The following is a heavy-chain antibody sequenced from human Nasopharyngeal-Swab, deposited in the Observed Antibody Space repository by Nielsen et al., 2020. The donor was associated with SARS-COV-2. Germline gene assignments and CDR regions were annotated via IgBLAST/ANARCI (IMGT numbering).Heavy chain of an antibody. CDR3: ARDTGGPPNYFDP. Sequence: GGSLRLSCVASGFTFSGYTMNWVRQAPGKGLEWISSISSTTPYIYYADSVKGRFTISRDNAKNSLYLQMNFLRVEDTAMYYCARDTGGPPNYFDPWGQGTLVTASS. CDR2: ISSTTPYI. J-gene: IGHJ5*02. D-gene: IGHD1-7*01. V-gene: IGHV3-21*01. CDR1: GFTFSGYT.